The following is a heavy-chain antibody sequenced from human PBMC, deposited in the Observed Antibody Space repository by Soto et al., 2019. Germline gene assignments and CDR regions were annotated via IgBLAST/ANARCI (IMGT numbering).Heavy chain of an antibody. CDR2: INAGNGNT. Sequence: ASVKVSCTDSGYTFTSYAMQWVRQAPGQRLEWMGWINAGNGNTKYSQKFQGRVTITRDTSASTAYMELSSLRSEDTAVYYCARVVVVGYYGMDVWGQGTTVTVSS. J-gene: IGHJ6*02. CDR1: GYTFTSYA. CDR3: ARVVVVGYYGMDV. D-gene: IGHD2-15*01. V-gene: IGHV1-3*01.